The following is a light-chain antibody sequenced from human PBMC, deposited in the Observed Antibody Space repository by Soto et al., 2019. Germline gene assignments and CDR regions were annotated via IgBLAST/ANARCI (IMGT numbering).Light chain of an antibody. CDR2: AVS. J-gene: IGKJ2*01. Sequence: DIQMTQSPSSLSASVGDRLTITCRASQNIDTYLNWYQQKPGKAPRLLIRAVSNLQSGVPSRFRGSGSGTDFTLTISGLQPEDFAVFYCQQSFGTPFTFGQGTKV. V-gene: IGKV1-39*01. CDR3: QQSFGTPFT. CDR1: QNIDTY.